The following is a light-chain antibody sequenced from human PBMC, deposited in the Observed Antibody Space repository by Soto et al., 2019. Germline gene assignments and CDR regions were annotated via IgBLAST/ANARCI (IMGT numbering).Light chain of an antibody. J-gene: IGLJ2*01. CDR2: DTS. V-gene: IGLV7-46*01. Sequence: QAVVTQEPSLTVSPGGTVTLTCGSSTGAVTSGHYPYWFQQKPGQAPRTLIYDTSNKHSWTPARFSGSLLGGKAALTLSGAQPEDEAAYYCLLSYSGVVFGGGTKLTVL. CDR1: TGAVTSGHY. CDR3: LLSYSGVV.